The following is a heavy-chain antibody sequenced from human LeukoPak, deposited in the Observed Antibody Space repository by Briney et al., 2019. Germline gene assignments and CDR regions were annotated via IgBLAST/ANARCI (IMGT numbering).Heavy chain of an antibody. Sequence: PGGSLRLSCTASGFTLSSYAIHWVRQAPGKGLEWVSVIYLDGSKIYYADSVKGRFTLSRDNSKNTLYLQMNSLIAEDTAVYYCARDRFPTAAGSYYYYYGMDVWGQGTTVTVSS. CDR3: ARDRFPTAAGSYYYYYGMDV. CDR2: IYLDGSKI. CDR1: GFTLSSYA. D-gene: IGHD6-13*01. V-gene: IGHV3-33*01. J-gene: IGHJ6*02.